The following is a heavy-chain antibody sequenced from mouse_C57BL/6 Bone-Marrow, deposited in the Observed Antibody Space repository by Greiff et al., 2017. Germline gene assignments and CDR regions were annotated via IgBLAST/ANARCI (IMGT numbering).Heavy chain of an antibody. J-gene: IGHJ2*01. CDR3: AREGDY. Sequence: EVQLQQSGPGLVKPSQSLSLTCSVTGYSITSGYYWNWIRQFPGNKLEWMGYISYDGSNNYNPFLKNRISITRDTSKNQFFLKLNSVTTEDTATYYCAREGDYWGQGTTLTVSS. V-gene: IGHV3-6*01. CDR1: GYSITSGYY. CDR2: ISYDGSN.